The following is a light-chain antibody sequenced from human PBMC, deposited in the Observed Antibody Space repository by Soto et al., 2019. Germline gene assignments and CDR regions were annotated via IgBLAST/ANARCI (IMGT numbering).Light chain of an antibody. CDR2: TAS. CDR3: QQYTSAWT. J-gene: IGKJ1*01. V-gene: IGKV1-5*03. Sequence: DIQMTQSPSTLSASVGDRVTITCRASQSVSTWLAWYQQKPGKAPKLLIYTASNLESGVPSRFSGSGSGTEFSLTISNLQPYDFASYYCQQYTSAWTFGQGTKVEIK. CDR1: QSVSTW.